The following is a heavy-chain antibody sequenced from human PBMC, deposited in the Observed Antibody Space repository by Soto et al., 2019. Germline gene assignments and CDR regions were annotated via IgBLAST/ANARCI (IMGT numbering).Heavy chain of an antibody. V-gene: IGHV3-23*01. CDR2: ISGSGGST. D-gene: IGHD4-17*01. CDR3: ARDRSAVTNYYGMDV. Sequence: PGGSLGLSCASYGFTFSSYAMIWVRHAPGKGLEWVSAISGSGGSTYYADSVKGRFTISRDNSKNTLYLQMNSLRAEDTAVYYCARDRSAVTNYYGMDVWGQGTTVTVSS. J-gene: IGHJ6*02. CDR1: GFTFSSYA.